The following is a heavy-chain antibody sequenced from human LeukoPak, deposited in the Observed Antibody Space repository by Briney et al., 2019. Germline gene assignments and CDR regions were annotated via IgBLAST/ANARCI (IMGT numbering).Heavy chain of an antibody. CDR1: GFTFSTYA. J-gene: IGHJ3*02. Sequence: GRSLRLSCAASGFTFSTYALHWVRQAPGKGLEWVAVISYDGINKYYADSVKGRFTTSRDNSRNTLYLQLNSLRAEDTAIYYCTVDCSSPSCYGQSAFDIWGQGTMVTVSS. V-gene: IGHV3-30-3*01. CDR2: ISYDGINK. CDR3: TVDCSSPSCYGQSAFDI. D-gene: IGHD2-2*01.